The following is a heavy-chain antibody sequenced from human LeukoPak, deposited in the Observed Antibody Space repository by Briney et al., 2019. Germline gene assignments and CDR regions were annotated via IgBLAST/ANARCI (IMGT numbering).Heavy chain of an antibody. CDR2: VYYSGSA. Sequence: SETLSLTCTVSGGSMSNNYWSWIRQPPGKGMEWIGYVYYSGSADYNPSLKGRVAISVDTSRNQFSLRLSSVTAADTAVYFCARGGWSNDYWGPGTLVTVSS. CDR1: GGSMSNNY. J-gene: IGHJ4*02. CDR3: ARGGWSNDY. V-gene: IGHV4-59*08. D-gene: IGHD6-19*01.